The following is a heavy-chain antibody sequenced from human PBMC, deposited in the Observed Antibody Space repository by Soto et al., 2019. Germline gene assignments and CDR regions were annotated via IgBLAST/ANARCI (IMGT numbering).Heavy chain of an antibody. Sequence: GGSPRLSCAASGFTFSSYAMSWVRQAPGKGLEWVSAISGSGGSTYYADSVKGRFTISRDNSKNTLYLQMNSLRAEDTAVYYCAKDLSSISRSFDYWGQGTLVTVSS. V-gene: IGHV3-23*01. J-gene: IGHJ4*02. CDR2: ISGSGGST. CDR1: GFTFSSYA. D-gene: IGHD3-3*02. CDR3: AKDLSSISRSFDY.